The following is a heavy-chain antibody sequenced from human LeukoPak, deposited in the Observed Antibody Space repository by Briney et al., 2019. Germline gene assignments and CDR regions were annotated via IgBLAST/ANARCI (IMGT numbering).Heavy chain of an antibody. D-gene: IGHD6-19*01. J-gene: IGHJ4*02. CDR3: ARAPRVGHSSGWYYLDY. V-gene: IGHV4-34*01. Sequence: SETLSLTCAVYGGSFSGYYWSWIRQPPGKGLEWIGEINHSGSTNYNPSLKSRVTISVDTSKNQCSLKLSSVTAADTAVYYCARAPRVGHSSGWYYLDYWGQGTLVTVSS. CDR2: INHSGST. CDR1: GGSFSGYY.